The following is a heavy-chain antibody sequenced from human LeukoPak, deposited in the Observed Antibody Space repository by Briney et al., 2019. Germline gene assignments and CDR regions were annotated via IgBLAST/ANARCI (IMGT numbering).Heavy chain of an antibody. J-gene: IGHJ4*02. V-gene: IGHV3-48*04. CDR1: GFTFSSYN. CDR3: ARALTVSTKLSGY. CDR2: ISGSGNTI. Sequence: GGSLSLSCAASGFTFSSYNMNWLRQASGKGLEWVSYISGSGNTIYYAVSVKGRFTISRDNAKNSLYLQMDSLSAEDAAVYYCARALTVSTKLSGYWGQGTLVTVSS. D-gene: IGHD4-17*01.